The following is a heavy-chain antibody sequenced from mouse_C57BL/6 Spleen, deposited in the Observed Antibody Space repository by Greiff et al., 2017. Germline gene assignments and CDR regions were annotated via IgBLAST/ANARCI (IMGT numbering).Heavy chain of an antibody. J-gene: IGHJ4*01. Sequence: QVQLKQSGAELVKPGASVKLSCKASGYTFTSYWMHWVKQRPGQGLEWIGMIHPNSGSTNYNEKFKSKATLTVDKSSSTAYMQLSSLTSEDSAVXYCARRDGYYAMDYWGQGTSVTVSS. CDR2: IHPNSGST. CDR3: ARRDGYYAMDY. D-gene: IGHD2-3*01. CDR1: GYTFTSYW. V-gene: IGHV1-64*01.